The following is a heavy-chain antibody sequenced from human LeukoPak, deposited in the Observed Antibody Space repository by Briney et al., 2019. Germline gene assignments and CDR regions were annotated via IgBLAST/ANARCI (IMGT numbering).Heavy chain of an antibody. J-gene: IGHJ4*02. CDR3: AKGRHIVVVTGLVDY. CDR1: GFTFSSYA. V-gene: IGHV3-23*01. D-gene: IGHD2-21*02. CDR2: ISGSGGST. Sequence: GGSLRLSCAASGFTFSSYAMSWVRQAPGKGLEWVSAISGSGGSTYYADSVKGRFTISRDNFKNTLYLQMDSLRAEDTAVYYSAKGRHIVVVTGLVDYWGQGTLVTVSS.